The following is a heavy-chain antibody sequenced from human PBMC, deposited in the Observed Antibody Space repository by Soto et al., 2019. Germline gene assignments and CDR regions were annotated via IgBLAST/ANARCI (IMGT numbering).Heavy chain of an antibody. CDR1: GGSISGSISNFY. CDR3: ASKAPTRYNYYGMDV. J-gene: IGHJ6*02. Sequence: QVQLQESGPGLVKPSETLSLICTVSGGSISGSISNFYWSWIRQSPGKGLEWIGHISYSGTTDYNPSLKSRVTISVDTTKTQFSLKVRSVTAVDTAVYYCASKAPTRYNYYGMDVWGQGTTVTVSS. V-gene: IGHV4-61*01. CDR2: ISYSGTT. D-gene: IGHD2-2*01.